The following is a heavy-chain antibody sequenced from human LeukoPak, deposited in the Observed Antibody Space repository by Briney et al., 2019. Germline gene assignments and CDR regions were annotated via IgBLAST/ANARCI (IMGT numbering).Heavy chain of an antibody. J-gene: IGHJ4*02. CDR3: ARLRTGGGCDSNDLIY. CDR1: GGPMSNTYYY. Sequence: SETLSLICTVSGGPMSNTYYYWGWIRQPPGKGLEWIGSLHYSGSTHYNPSLKSRITISGDTSKSQFSLKLNSVTAADTAVYYCARLRTGGGCDSNDLIYWGQGTLVTVSS. D-gene: IGHD2-15*01. CDR2: LHYSGST. V-gene: IGHV4-39*01.